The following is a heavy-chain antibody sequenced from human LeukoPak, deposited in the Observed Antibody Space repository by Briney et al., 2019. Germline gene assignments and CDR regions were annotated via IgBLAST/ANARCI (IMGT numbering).Heavy chain of an antibody. CDR2: IDRDGGVR. D-gene: IGHD1-14*01. J-gene: IGHJ4*02. CDR1: GFSFSFYW. CDR3: ARDPGSSAFDL. Sequence: GGSLRLSCAASGFSFSFYWMSWVRQTPENGLEFVGNIDRDGGVRNYMDSLKGRCTISRDNGKKSLDLEINSLRADDTAVYYCARDPGSSAFDLWGRGALVTVSS. V-gene: IGHV3-7*01.